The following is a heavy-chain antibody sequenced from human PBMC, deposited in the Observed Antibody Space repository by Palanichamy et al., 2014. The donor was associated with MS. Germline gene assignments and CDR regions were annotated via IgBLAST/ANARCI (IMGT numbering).Heavy chain of an antibody. Sequence: EVQLVESGGGLVQPGGSLRLSCAASEFTFSSSWMSWVRQVPGKGLEWVANIKQDGSEKYYVDSVKGRFTISRDNAKNSLYLQMNSLRAEDTAVYYCARGGGASDYWGQGTLVAVSS. V-gene: IGHV3-7*01. D-gene: IGHD6-25*01. CDR3: ARGGGASDY. CDR1: EFTFSSSW. CDR2: IKQDGSEK. J-gene: IGHJ4*02.